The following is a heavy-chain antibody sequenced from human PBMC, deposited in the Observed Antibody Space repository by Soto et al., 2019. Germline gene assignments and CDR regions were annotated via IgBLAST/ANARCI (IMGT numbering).Heavy chain of an antibody. CDR1: GFTFSSYA. Sequence: EVQLLESGGGLVQPGGSLRLSCAASGFTFSSYAMSWVRQAPGKGLEWVSAISGSGGSTYYADSVKGRFTISRDNSKNTLYLQMNSLRAEDTAVYYCVKAYELMPKQMGFDYWGQGTLVTVSS. CDR2: ISGSGGST. V-gene: IGHV3-23*01. D-gene: IGHD3-3*01. J-gene: IGHJ4*02. CDR3: VKAYELMPKQMGFDY.